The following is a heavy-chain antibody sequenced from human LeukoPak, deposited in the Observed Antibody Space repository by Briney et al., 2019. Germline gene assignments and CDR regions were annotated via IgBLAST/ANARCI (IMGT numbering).Heavy chain of an antibody. J-gene: IGHJ4*02. V-gene: IGHV4-39*07. CDR2: IYYSGST. Sequence: SGTLSLTCTVSGGSISSSSYYWGWIRQPPGKGLEWIGSIYYSGSTYYNPSLKSRVTISVDTSKNQFSLKLSSVTAADTAVYYCARLFRGGVRENYFDYWGQGTLVTVSS. D-gene: IGHD3-10*01. CDR1: GGSISSSSYY. CDR3: ARLFRGGVRENYFDY.